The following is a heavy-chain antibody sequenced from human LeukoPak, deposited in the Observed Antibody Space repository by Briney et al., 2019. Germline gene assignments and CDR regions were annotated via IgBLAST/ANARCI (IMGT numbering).Heavy chain of an antibody. D-gene: IGHD3-10*01. CDR2: MSPNSGDT. V-gene: IGHV1-8*01. J-gene: IGHJ6*02. CDR1: GYTFTSYD. CDR3: ARVRSDSGGYYYYGMDV. Sequence: ASVKVSCKASGYTFTSYDFNWVRQATGQRPEWMGWMSPNSGDTGYAQKLQDRVTMTRNTSISTAYMELSSLRSEDTAVYYCARVRSDSGGYYYYGMDVWGQGTTVTVSS.